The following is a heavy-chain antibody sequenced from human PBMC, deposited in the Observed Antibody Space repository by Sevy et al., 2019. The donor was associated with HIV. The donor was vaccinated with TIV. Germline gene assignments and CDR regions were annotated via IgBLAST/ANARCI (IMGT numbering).Heavy chain of an antibody. CDR2: ISSSSSTI. D-gene: IGHD3-10*01. CDR1: GFTFSSYS. V-gene: IGHV3-48*02. J-gene: IGHJ4*02. CDR3: ARDHYYGSGGRGWYYFDY. Sequence: GGSLRLSCAASGFTFSSYSMNWVRQAPGKGLEWVSYISSSSSTIYYADPVKGRFTISRDNAKKSLYLQMNSLRDEDTAVYYCARDHYYGSGGRGWYYFDYWGQGTLVTVSS.